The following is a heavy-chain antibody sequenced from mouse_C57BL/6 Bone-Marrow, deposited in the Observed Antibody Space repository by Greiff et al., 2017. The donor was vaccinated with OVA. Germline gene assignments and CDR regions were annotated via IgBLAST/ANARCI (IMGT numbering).Heavy chain of an antibody. CDR2: ISYDGSN. CDR3: ARSYYGFDY. V-gene: IGHV3-6*01. D-gene: IGHD1-1*01. CDR1: GYSITSGYY. Sequence: DVKLQESGPGLVKPSQSLSLTCSVTGYSITSGYYWNWIRQFPGNKLEWMGYISYDGSNNYNPSLKNRISITRDTSKNQFFLKLNSVTTEDTATYYCARSYYGFDYWGQGTTLTVSS. J-gene: IGHJ2*01.